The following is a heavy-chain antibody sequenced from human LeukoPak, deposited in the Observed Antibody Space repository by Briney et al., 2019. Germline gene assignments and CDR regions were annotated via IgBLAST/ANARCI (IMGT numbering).Heavy chain of an antibody. Sequence: SVKVSCKASGGTFSSYTINWVRQAPGQGLDWMGGIIPIFGTTNYAQKFQGRVTITADKSTSTAYMELSSLRSEDTAVYYCARTVVVTAEHAFDIWGQGTMVTVSS. CDR1: GGTFSSYT. CDR3: ARTVVVTAEHAFDI. D-gene: IGHD2-21*02. J-gene: IGHJ3*02. V-gene: IGHV1-69*06. CDR2: IIPIFGTT.